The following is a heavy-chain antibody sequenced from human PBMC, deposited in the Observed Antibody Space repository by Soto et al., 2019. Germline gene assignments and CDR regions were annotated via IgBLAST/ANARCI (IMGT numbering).Heavy chain of an antibody. J-gene: IGHJ5*02. CDR3: AHSGHFWSCYLINWFDP. CDR2: IYWDDDK. D-gene: IGHD3-3*02. CDR1: GFSLSTSGVG. Sequence: QITLKESGPTLVKPTQTLTLTCTFSGFSLSTSGVGVGWIRQPPGKALEWLALIYWDDDKRSSPSLKSKLTIPKDTSKNQVVLTMTNMDPVDTATYYCAHSGHFWSCYLINWFDPWGQGTLVTVSS. V-gene: IGHV2-5*02.